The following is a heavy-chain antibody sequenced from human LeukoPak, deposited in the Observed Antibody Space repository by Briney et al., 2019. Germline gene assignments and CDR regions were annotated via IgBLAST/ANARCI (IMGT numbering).Heavy chain of an antibody. Sequence: SETLSLTCTVSGGSISSYYWSWIRQPPEKGLEWIGCIYYSGSTNYNPSLKSRVTISVDTSKNQFSLKLSSVTAADTAVYYCARDHSGIVVVPAAYYFDYWGQGTLVTVSS. CDR1: GGSISSYY. V-gene: IGHV4-59*01. D-gene: IGHD2-2*01. CDR3: ARDHSGIVVVPAAYYFDY. J-gene: IGHJ4*02. CDR2: IYYSGST.